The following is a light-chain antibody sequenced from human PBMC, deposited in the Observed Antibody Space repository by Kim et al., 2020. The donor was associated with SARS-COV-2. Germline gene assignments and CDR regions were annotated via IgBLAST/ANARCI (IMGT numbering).Light chain of an antibody. CDR1: QSVGSY. CDR3: QQRRDWPLT. CDR2: DVS. J-gene: IGKJ4*01. V-gene: IGKV3-11*01. Sequence: LSPGEGANLSCRASQSVGSYLGWYQQKPGQAPRVLIHDVSYRATGIPARFSGSGSGTDFTLTISSLEPEDFAVYYCQQRRDWPLTFGGGTKVDIK.